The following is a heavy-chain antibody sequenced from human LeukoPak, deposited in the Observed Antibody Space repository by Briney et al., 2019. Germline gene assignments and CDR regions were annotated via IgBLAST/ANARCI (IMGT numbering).Heavy chain of an antibody. J-gene: IGHJ3*01. CDR3: ARSRCGTTYGCDDTFDF. D-gene: IGHD5-18*01. CDR1: GFTFSSYG. Sequence: GGSLRLSCAASGFTFSSYGMSWVRQAPGKGLEWVAFIRYDGSGKYYADSVQGRFTISRDNSKNTLYLQMNSLRAEDTAVYYCARSRCGTTYGCDDTFDFWGQGTMVTVSS. CDR2: IRYDGSGK. V-gene: IGHV3-30*02.